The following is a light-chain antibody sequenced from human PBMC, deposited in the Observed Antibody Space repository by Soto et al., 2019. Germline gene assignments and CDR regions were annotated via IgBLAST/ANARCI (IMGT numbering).Light chain of an antibody. CDR2: AAS. CDR1: QSVSSS. V-gene: IGKV3-15*01. J-gene: IGKJ1*01. Sequence: EIVMTQSPVTLSVSPGERATLSCRASQSVSSSLAWYQQKPGQAPRLLIYAASTRATGIPARFSGSGSGTEFTLTISSLQSEDFAVYYCQQYNNWWTFGQGTKVELK. CDR3: QQYNNWWT.